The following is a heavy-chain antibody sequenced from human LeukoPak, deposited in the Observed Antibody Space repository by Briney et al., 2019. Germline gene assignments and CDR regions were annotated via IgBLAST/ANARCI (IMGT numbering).Heavy chain of an antibody. CDR1: GFTFTTYA. CDR3: AKDISTATIRAFDI. J-gene: IGHJ3*02. CDR2: ITGGGDRT. D-gene: IGHD4-17*01. Sequence: GGSLRLSCVASGFTFTTYAMNWVRQAPGKGLEWVSGITGGGDRTFYADSVKGRFTISRDNSMHTLYLQMNSLRAEDTAVYYCAKDISTATIRAFDIWGRGTMATVSS. V-gene: IGHV3-23*01.